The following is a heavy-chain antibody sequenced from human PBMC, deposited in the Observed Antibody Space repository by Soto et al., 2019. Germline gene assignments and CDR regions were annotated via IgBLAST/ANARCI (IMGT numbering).Heavy chain of an antibody. V-gene: IGHV3-23*01. CDR1: GFTFSSYA. D-gene: IGHD2-8*01. CDR2: SRGSGGST. Sequence: EVQLLESGGGLVQPGGSLRLSCAASGFTFSSYAMSWVRQAPGKGLEWVSASRGSGGSTDYADSVKGRFTISRDNSKNKLYLQMNSLIAEETAVYYCAKGSLVLMGYAIPVLDVWGQGTMVTVSS. CDR3: AKGSLVLMGYAIPVLDV. J-gene: IGHJ6*02.